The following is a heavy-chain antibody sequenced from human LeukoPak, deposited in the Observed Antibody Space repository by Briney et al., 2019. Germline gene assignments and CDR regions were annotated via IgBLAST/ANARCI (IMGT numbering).Heavy chain of an antibody. J-gene: IGHJ5*02. CDR2: IYYSGST. Sequence: SETLSLTCTVSGGSISSYYWSWIRQPPGKGLEWIGYIYYSGSTNYNPSLKSRVTISVDTSKNQFSLKLSSVTAEDTAVYYCASGPLIETSQYSDYNWFDPWGQGTLVTVSS. D-gene: IGHD5-18*01. CDR3: ASGPLIETSQYSDYNWFDP. V-gene: IGHV4-59*01. CDR1: GGSISSYY.